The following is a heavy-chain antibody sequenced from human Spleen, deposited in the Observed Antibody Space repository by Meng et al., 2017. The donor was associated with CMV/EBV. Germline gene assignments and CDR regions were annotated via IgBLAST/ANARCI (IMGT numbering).Heavy chain of an antibody. CDR1: GFTFSSYA. CDR2: ISGSGGST. D-gene: IGHD5-18*01. CDR3: AKETNSYGYLMSFDY. J-gene: IGHJ4*02. V-gene: IGHV3-23*01. Sequence: GESLKISCAASGFTFSSYAMSWVRQAPGKGLEWVSAISGSGGSTYYADSVKGRFTISRDNSKNTLYLQMNSLRAEDTAVYYCAKETNSYGYLMSFDYWGQGTLVTVSS.